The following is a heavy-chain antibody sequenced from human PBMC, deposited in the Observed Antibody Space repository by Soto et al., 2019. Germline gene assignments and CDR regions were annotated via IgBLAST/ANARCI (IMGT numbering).Heavy chain of an antibody. CDR2: MYHSGST. CDR1: GSSISSGGVS. J-gene: IGHJ4*02. CDR3: ARVPDY. D-gene: IGHD2-2*01. Sequence: SETLSLTCAISGSSISSGGVSWSWIRQPPGRGLEWIGYMYHSGSTYYNPSLKSRVTISIDRSKNQFSLKLSSVTAAATAVYYCARVPDYWGQGILVTVS. V-gene: IGHV4-30-2*01.